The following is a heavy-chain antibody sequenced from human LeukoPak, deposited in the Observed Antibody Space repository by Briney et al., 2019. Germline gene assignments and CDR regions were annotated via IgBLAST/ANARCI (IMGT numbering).Heavy chain of an antibody. CDR2: IYTSGST. CDR1: GGSISSGSYY. V-gene: IGHV4-61*02. D-gene: IGHD2-2*01. Sequence: PSQTLSLTCTVSGGSISSGSYYWSWIRQPAGKGLEWIGRIYTSGSTNYNPSLKSRVTISVDTSKNQVSLKLSSVTAADTAVYYCAWNHMSNLGNCSSTSCYSFDYWGQGTLVTVSS. J-gene: IGHJ4*02. CDR3: AWNHMSNLGNCSSTSCYSFDY.